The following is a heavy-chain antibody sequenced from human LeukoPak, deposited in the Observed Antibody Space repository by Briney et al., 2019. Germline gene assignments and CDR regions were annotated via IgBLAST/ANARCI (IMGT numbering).Heavy chain of an antibody. V-gene: IGHV1-2*02. Sequence: GASVKVSCKPSGYTFTTYYLHWVRPAPGQGLEWMGWINPKNGGTNYAQKFQGRFTMTRDTSINTAYMELSGLTSDDTAVYYCARDPSNRYYTDVWGIGTTVTVSS. J-gene: IGHJ6*03. CDR3: ARDPSNRYYTDV. CDR2: INPKNGGT. CDR1: GYTFTTYY. D-gene: IGHD1-14*01.